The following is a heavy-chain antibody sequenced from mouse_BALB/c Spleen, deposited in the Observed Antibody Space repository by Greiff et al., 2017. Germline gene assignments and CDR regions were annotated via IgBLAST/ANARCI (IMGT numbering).Heavy chain of an antibody. J-gene: IGHJ2*01. CDR1: GFAFSSYD. CDR2: ISSGGGST. CDR3: ARHRYYGSFDY. D-gene: IGHD1-2*01. Sequence: EVQGVESGGGLVKPGGSLKLSCAASGFAFSSYDMSWVRQTPEKRLEWVAYISSGGGSTYYPDTVKGRFTISRDNAKNTLYLQMSSLKSEDTAMYYCARHRYYGSFDYWGQGTTLTVSS. V-gene: IGHV5-12-1*01.